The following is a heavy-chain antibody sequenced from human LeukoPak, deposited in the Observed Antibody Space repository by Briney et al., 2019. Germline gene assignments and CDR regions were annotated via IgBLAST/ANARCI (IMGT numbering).Heavy chain of an antibody. Sequence: GGALRLSCAASGVTFSSYIMNWVRQAPGKGLEWVSSISSRSSSYIYYADSGKGRFTISRDNAKNSLYLQMNSLRAEDTAVYYCARVLPGYWGQGTLVTVSS. J-gene: IGHJ4*02. V-gene: IGHV3-21*01. CDR2: ISSRSSSYI. CDR3: ARVLPGY. CDR1: GVTFSSYI. D-gene: IGHD1-14*01.